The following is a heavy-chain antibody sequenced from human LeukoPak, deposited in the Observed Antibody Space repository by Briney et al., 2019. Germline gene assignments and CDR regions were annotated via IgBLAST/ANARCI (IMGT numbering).Heavy chain of an antibody. V-gene: IGHV4-30-4*08. CDR2: IYYSGST. D-gene: IGHD5-18*01. J-gene: IGHJ5*02. CDR3: ARMWIQLWLSTGWFDP. CDR1: GGSISSGDYY. Sequence: TSQTLSLTCTVSGGSISSGDYYWSWIRQPPGKGLEWIGYIYYSGSTYYNPSLKSRVTISVDTSKNQFSLKLSSVTAADTAVYYCARMWIQLWLSTGWFDPWGQGTLVTVSS.